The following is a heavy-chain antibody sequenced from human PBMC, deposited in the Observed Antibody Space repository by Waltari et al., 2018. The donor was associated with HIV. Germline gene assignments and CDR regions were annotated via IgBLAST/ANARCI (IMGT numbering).Heavy chain of an antibody. V-gene: IGHV3-33*01. Sequence: QVHLVESGGGVVQPGRSLRLSCEASGFTFGNEGMNWVRQAPGKVLELVGVIWYDGSNKYYRDSVKGRFTISRDNSKNTLYLQMNSLRAEDTAVYYCVRNRIVQQILGGMDVWGQGTTVTVSS. J-gene: IGHJ6*02. D-gene: IGHD6-13*01. CDR2: IWYDGSNK. CDR1: GFTFGNEG. CDR3: VRNRIVQQILGGMDV.